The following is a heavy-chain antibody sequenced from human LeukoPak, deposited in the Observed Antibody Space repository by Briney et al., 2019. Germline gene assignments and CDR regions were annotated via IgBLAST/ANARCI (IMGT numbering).Heavy chain of an antibody. CDR1: GGSISSSGYY. CDR2: INYSGTT. J-gene: IGHJ4*02. Sequence: SETLSLTCTASGGSISSSGYYWGWVRQPPGKGLEWIASINYSGTTYYNPSLKSRVTISEDRSKNQFSLKLSSVTAADTAVYYCARLRDGRWLLEYWGQGTLVTVSS. V-gene: IGHV4-39*01. CDR3: ARLRDGRWLLEY. D-gene: IGHD5-24*01.